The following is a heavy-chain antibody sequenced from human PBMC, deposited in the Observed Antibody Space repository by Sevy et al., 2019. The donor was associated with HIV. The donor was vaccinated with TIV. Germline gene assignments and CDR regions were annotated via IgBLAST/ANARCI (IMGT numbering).Heavy chain of an antibody. V-gene: IGHV4-59*01. CDR3: ANVQVERRYVWFVY. CDR1: GGSISSYY. CDR2: THHSGST. J-gene: IGHJ4*02. Sequence: SETLSLTCTVSGGSISSYYWTWIRQPPGKGLEWIGYTHHSGSTNYNPSLKSRCTISVDTSKNQFSLKLNSVTAADTAVYSCANVQVERRYVWFVYWGQGTLVTVSS. D-gene: IGHD3-16*01.